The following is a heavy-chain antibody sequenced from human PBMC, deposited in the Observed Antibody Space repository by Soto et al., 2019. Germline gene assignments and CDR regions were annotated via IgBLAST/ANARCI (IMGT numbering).Heavy chain of an antibody. J-gene: IGHJ4*02. Sequence: GASVKVSCKASGYTFTSSDISWVRQAPGQWLEWMGWISAYNGNTNYAQKIQGRVPMTTDTSTSSAYMELRSLRSDDPAVYYRTRFEGTAVAPLFDSWDQGTRVTFSS. CDR1: GYTFTSSD. D-gene: IGHD1-7*01. CDR3: TRFEGTAVAPLFDS. CDR2: ISAYNGNT. V-gene: IGHV1-18*01.